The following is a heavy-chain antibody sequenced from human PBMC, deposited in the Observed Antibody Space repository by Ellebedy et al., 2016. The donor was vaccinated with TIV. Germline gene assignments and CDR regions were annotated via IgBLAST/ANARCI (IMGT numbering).Heavy chain of an antibody. Sequence: GESLKISCKGSGYSFTSYWIGWVRQMPGKGLEWMGIIYPGDSDTRYSPSFQGQVTISADKSISTAYLQWSSLKASDTAMYYCARGGYSGPAGGYYPYFDYWGQGTLVTVSS. V-gene: IGHV5-51*01. J-gene: IGHJ4*02. D-gene: IGHD5-12*01. CDR3: ARGGYSGPAGGYYPYFDY. CDR1: GYSFTSYW. CDR2: IYPGDSDT.